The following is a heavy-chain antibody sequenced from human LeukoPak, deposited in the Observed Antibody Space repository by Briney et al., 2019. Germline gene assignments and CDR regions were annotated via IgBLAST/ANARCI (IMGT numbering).Heavy chain of an antibody. J-gene: IGHJ4*02. CDR1: GYTFTSYD. Sequence: ASVKVSCKASGYTFTSYDINWVRQATGQGLEWMGWMNPNSGNTGYAQKFQGRVTMTRNTSISTAYMELSSLRAEDTAVYYCAKDGEDIVVVVAATWFDYWGQGTLVTVSS. V-gene: IGHV1-8*01. D-gene: IGHD2-15*01. CDR2: MNPNSGNT. CDR3: AKDGEDIVVVVAATWFDY.